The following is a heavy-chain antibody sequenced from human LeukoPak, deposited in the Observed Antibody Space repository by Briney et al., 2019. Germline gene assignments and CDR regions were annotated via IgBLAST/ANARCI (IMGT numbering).Heavy chain of an antibody. V-gene: IGHV3-21*01. J-gene: IGHJ5*01. CDR2: ISSSSNYI. D-gene: IGHD2/OR15-2a*01. Sequence: PGGSLRLSRAASVFPLSSYSMNWVRQARGKGVEWVLFISSSSNYIYYADSVKGRFTISRDNAKNSLYLQMNSLRAEDTALYYCARDQYEGICPDSWGQGTLVTVSS. CDR1: VFPLSSYS. CDR3: ARDQYEGICPDS.